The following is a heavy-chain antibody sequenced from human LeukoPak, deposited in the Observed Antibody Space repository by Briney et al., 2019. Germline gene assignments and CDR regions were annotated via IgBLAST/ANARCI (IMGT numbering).Heavy chain of an antibody. D-gene: IGHD6-13*01. CDR1: GGSISSYY. V-gene: IGHV4-59*01. Sequence: SETLSLTCTVSGGSISSYYWSWIRQPPGKGLEWIGYIYYSGSTNYNPSLKSRVTISVDTSKNQFSLKLSSVTAADTAVYYCAKEGYGSSWNADFDHWGQGTLVIVSS. CDR2: IYYSGST. CDR3: AKEGYGSSWNADFDH. J-gene: IGHJ4*02.